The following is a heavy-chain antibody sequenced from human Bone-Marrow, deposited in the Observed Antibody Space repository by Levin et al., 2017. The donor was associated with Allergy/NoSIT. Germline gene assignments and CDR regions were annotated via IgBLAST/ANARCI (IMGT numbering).Heavy chain of an antibody. CDR1: GFTFGDYA. J-gene: IGHJ4*02. Sequence: GESLKISCTGSGFTFGDYAISWFRQAPGKGLEWVGFIRSKAYGGTREYAATVKGRFTISRDDSQSAAYLQMDSLKTEDTAVYFCTSDTEDKHYDVFTGYYSAGYFDDWGQGSLVTVSS. CDR2: IRSKAYGGTR. V-gene: IGHV3-49*03. CDR3: TSDTEDKHYDVFTGYYSAGYFDD. D-gene: IGHD3-9*01.